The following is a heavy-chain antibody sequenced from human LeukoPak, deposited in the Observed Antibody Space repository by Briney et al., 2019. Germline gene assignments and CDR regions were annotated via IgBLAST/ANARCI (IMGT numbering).Heavy chain of an antibody. J-gene: IGHJ6*02. CDR1: GGTFGSYA. Sequence: GSSVKVSCKASGGTFGSYAISWVRQAPGQGLEWMGRIIPILGIANYAQKFQGRVTITADKSTSTAYMELSSLRSEDTAVYYCARYYDILTGYSFYYGMDVWGQGTTVTVSS. D-gene: IGHD3-9*01. CDR3: ARYYDILTGYSFYYGMDV. V-gene: IGHV1-69*04. CDR2: IIPILGIA.